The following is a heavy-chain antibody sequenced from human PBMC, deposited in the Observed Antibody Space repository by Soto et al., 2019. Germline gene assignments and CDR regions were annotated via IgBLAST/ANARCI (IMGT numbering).Heavy chain of an antibody. V-gene: IGHV4-34*01. CDR1: GGSFSGYY. CDR2: INHSGST. Sequence: XGTLSLTCAVYGGSFSGYYWSGIRQPPGKGLEWIGEINHSGSTNYNPSLKSRVTISVDTSKNQFSLKLSSVTAADTAVYYCARGDIGPGAFDIWGQGTMVTVSS. CDR3: ARGDIGPGAFDI. J-gene: IGHJ3*02. D-gene: IGHD3-10*01.